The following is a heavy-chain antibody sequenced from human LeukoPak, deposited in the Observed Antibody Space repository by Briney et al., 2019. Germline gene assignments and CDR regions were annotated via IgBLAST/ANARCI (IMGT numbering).Heavy chain of an antibody. Sequence: GALVKVSCKASGGTFSSYAISWVRQAPGQGLEWMGGIIPIFGTANYAQKFQGRVTITGDGSTSTAYMELSSLRSEDTAVYYCAIHGAYYYDSSGYWRGDFDYWGQGTLVTVSS. CDR1: GGTFSSYA. V-gene: IGHV1-69*13. D-gene: IGHD3-22*01. J-gene: IGHJ4*02. CDR2: IIPIFGTA. CDR3: AIHGAYYYDSSGYWRGDFDY.